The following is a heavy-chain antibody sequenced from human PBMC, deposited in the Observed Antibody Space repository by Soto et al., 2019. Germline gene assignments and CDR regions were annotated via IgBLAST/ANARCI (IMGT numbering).Heavy chain of an antibody. D-gene: IGHD2-2*01. Sequence: SETLSLTCAVSGGSISSGGYSWSWIRQPPGKGLEWIGYIYHSGSTYYNPSLKSRVTISVDRSKSQFSLKLSSVTAADTAVYYCARVPDRWGQGTLVTVSS. CDR2: IYHSGST. J-gene: IGHJ5*02. V-gene: IGHV4-30-2*01. CDR1: GGSISSGGYS. CDR3: ARVPDR.